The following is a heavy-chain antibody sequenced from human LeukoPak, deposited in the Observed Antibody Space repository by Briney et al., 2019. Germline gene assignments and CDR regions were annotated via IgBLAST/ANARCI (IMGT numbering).Heavy chain of an antibody. D-gene: IGHD6-19*01. J-gene: IGHJ5*02. V-gene: IGHV3-23*01. CDR3: AKDRLEQWLVWRSWFDP. CDR2: ISGSGGRL. Sequence: PGGSLRLSCAASGFTFSSYGMSWVRQAPGKGLEWVSAISGSGGRLYYADSVKGRFTISRDNSKNTLYLQMNSLRAEDTAVYYCAKDRLEQWLVWRSWFDPWGQGTLVTVSS. CDR1: GFTFSSYG.